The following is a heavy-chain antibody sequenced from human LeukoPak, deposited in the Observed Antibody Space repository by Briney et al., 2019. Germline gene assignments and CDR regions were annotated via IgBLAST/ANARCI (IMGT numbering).Heavy chain of an antibody. CDR1: GFTFSSYE. CDR2: MSGSGSSR. D-gene: IGHD5-18*01. Sequence: GGSLRLSCAASGFTFSSYEMNWVRQAPGKGLEWVSYMSGSGSSRYYADSVKGRFTISRDNAKNSLYLQMNSLRAEDTAVYYCARGFSGYTYGPHYGGQGTLVTVSS. V-gene: IGHV3-48*03. CDR3: ARGFSGYTYGPHY. J-gene: IGHJ4*02.